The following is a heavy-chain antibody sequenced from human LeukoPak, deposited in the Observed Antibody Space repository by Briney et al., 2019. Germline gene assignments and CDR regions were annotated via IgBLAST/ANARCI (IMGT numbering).Heavy chain of an antibody. Sequence: GGSLRLSCAASGFTFSSYAMSWVRQAPGKGLEWVSAISGSGGSTYYADSVKGRFTISRDNAKNSLYLQMNSLRAEDTAVYYCARVLTMIVVALGYWGQGTLVTVSS. J-gene: IGHJ4*02. D-gene: IGHD3-22*01. V-gene: IGHV3-23*01. CDR1: GFTFSSYA. CDR3: ARVLTMIVVALGY. CDR2: ISGSGGST.